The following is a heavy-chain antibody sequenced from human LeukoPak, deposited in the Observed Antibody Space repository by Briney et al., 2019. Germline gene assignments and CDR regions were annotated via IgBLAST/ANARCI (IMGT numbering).Heavy chain of an antibody. CDR2: IYHSGST. V-gene: IGHV4-38-2*02. CDR3: ARVGRRSGYYPTRYYFDY. J-gene: IGHJ4*02. Sequence: PSETLSLTCTVSGYSISSGYYWGWIRQPPGKGLEWIGSIYHSGSTNYNPSLKSRVTISVDTSKNQFSLKLSSVTAADTAVYYCARVGRRSGYYPTRYYFDYWGQGTLVTVSS. D-gene: IGHD3-22*01. CDR1: GYSISSGYY.